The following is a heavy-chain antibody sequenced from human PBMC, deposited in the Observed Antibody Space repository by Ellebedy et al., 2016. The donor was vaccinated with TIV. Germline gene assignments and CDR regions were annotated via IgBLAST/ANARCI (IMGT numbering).Heavy chain of an antibody. J-gene: IGHJ5*02. CDR1: GYTFTSYT. Sequence: AASVKVSCKASGYTFTSYTMHWVRQAPGQRLEWMGRINAGNGNTKYSQKFQGRVTIIADKSTSTAYMELSSLRSQDTAVYYCARGEAAAGTSWFDPWGQGTLVTVSS. D-gene: IGHD6-13*01. CDR3: ARGEAAAGTSWFDP. CDR2: INAGNGNT. V-gene: IGHV1-3*01.